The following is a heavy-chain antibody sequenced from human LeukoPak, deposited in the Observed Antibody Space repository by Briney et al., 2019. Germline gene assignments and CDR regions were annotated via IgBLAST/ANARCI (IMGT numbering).Heavy chain of an antibody. CDR3: ARVLMAYCSGGSCSTSPFFDY. D-gene: IGHD2-15*01. CDR2: IYYSGST. V-gene: IGHV4-30-4*01. J-gene: IGHJ4*02. Sequence: SQTLSLTCTVSGGSTSSGDYYWSWIRQPPGKGLEWIGYIYYSGSTYYNPSLKSRVTISVDTSKNQFSLKLSSVTAADTAVYYCARVLMAYCSGGSCSTSPFFDYWGQGTLVTVSS. CDR1: GGSTSSGDYY.